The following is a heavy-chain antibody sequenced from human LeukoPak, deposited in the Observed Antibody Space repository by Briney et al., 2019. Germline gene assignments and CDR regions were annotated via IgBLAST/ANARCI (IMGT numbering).Heavy chain of an antibody. Sequence: GRSLRLSCAASGFTFDDYAMHWVRQAPGKGLEWVSGISWNSGSIGYADSVKGRFTISRDNAKNSLYLQMNRLRAEDTALYYCAKDGADGSGSYSSFDYWGQGTLVTVSS. D-gene: IGHD3-10*01. CDR1: GFTFDDYA. CDR3: AKDGADGSGSYSSFDY. CDR2: ISWNSGSI. J-gene: IGHJ4*02. V-gene: IGHV3-9*01.